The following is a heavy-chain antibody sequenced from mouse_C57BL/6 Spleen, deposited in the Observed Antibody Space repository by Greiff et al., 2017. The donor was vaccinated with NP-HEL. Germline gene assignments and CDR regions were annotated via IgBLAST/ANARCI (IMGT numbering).Heavy chain of an antibody. Sequence: QVQLQQPGAELVMPGASVKLSCKASGYTFTSYWMHWVKQRPGQGLEWIGEIDPSDSYTNYNQKFKGKSTLTVDKSSSTAYMQLSSLTSEDSAVYYCARSAGYASMDYWGQGTSVTVSS. CDR2: IDPSDSYT. CDR1: GYTFTSYW. J-gene: IGHJ4*01. CDR3: ARSAGYASMDY. V-gene: IGHV1-69*01.